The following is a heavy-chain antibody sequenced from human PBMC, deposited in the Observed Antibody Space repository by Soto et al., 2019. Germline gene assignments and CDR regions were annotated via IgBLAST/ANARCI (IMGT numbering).Heavy chain of an antibody. V-gene: IGHV1-18*01. CDR1: GYTFTCYG. CDR2: ISAYNGNT. J-gene: IGHJ6*03. Sequence: ASAKVSWKASGYTFTCYGLSWVRQAPGQGLEWMGWISAYNGNTNYAQKLQGRVTMTTDTSTSTAYMELRSLRSDDTAVYYCARDPVVCSSTSCYAYYMDCWGKGTTVTVPS. D-gene: IGHD2-2*01. CDR3: ARDPVVCSSTSCYAYYMDC.